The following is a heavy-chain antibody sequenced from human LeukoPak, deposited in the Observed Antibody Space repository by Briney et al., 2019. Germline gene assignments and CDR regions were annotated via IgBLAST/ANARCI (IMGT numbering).Heavy chain of an antibody. Sequence: GGSLRLSCSASGFTFSSFAMHWVRQAPGKGLEYVAAISRNGGSTYYADPVKGRFTISRDNSKNTLYLQMSSLRAEDTAVYLCVKDLRSDFMGVLSRYLSYWGQGTLVTVSS. CDR1: GFTFSSFA. CDR2: ISRNGGST. D-gene: IGHD2/OR15-2a*01. J-gene: IGHJ4*02. V-gene: IGHV3-64D*09. CDR3: VKDLRSDFMGVLSRYLSY.